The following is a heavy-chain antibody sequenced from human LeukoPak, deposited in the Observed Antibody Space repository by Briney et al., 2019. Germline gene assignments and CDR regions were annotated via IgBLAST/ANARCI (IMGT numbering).Heavy chain of an antibody. D-gene: IGHD2-15*01. CDR1: GFTFSHAW. CDR2: IKSKTDGGTT. CDR3: TTEDIVVVVGAYDP. J-gene: IGHJ5*02. V-gene: IGHV3-15*01. Sequence: PGGSLRLSCAASGFTFSHAWMTWVRQAPGKGLEWVGRIKSKTDGGTTDYAAPVKGRFTISRDDSKNTLYPQMNSLKTEDTAVYYCTTEDIVVVVGAYDPWGQGTLVTVSS.